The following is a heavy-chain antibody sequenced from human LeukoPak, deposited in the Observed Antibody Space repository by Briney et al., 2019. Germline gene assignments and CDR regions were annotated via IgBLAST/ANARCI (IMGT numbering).Heavy chain of an antibody. CDR2: ISSSSSYI. Sequence: PGGSLRLSCAASGFTFDDYAMHWVRQAPGKGLEWVSSISSSSSYIYYADSVKGRFTISRDNAKNSLYLQMNSLRAEDTAVYYCARDNSSSSGDYWGQGTLVTVSS. V-gene: IGHV3-21*01. J-gene: IGHJ4*02. CDR1: GFTFDDYA. CDR3: ARDNSSSSGDY. D-gene: IGHD6-6*01.